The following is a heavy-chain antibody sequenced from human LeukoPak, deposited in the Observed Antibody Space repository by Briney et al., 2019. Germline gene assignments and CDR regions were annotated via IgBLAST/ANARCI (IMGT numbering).Heavy chain of an antibody. D-gene: IGHD3-16*01. Sequence: SETLSLTCAVPGYSISSGDYWGWIRQPPGKGLEWIGSIYHSGSTYYNPSLKSRVTISVDRSTNQFSLKLSSVTAADTAVYYCARGGYYYYYMDVWGKGTTVTVSS. CDR3: ARGGYYYYYMDV. V-gene: IGHV4-38-2*01. CDR1: GYSISSGDY. J-gene: IGHJ6*03. CDR2: IYHSGST.